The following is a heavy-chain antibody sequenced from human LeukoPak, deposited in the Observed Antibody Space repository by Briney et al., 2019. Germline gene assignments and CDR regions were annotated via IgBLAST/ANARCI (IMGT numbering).Heavy chain of an antibody. CDR1: GGTFSSYA. V-gene: IGHV1-46*01. CDR2: INPSGGST. D-gene: IGHD3-10*01. Sequence: ASVKVSCKASGGTFSSYAISWVRQAPGQGLEWMGIINPSGGSTSYAQKFQGRVTMTRDTSTSTVYMELSSLRSEDTAVYYCARVEGYGSGSYTFDYWGQGTLVTVSS. J-gene: IGHJ4*02. CDR3: ARVEGYGSGSYTFDY.